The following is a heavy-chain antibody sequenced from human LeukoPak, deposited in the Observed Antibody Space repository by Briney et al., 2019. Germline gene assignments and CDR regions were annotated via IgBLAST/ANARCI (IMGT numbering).Heavy chain of an antibody. J-gene: IGHJ3*02. Sequence: PGGSLRLSCAASGFTFSSYWMHWVRHAPGKGLEWVSIIYSGGSTYYADSVKGRFTISRDTSKNTLYLQMNSLRAEDTAVYYCARINYGDYEGASDIWGQGTMVTVSS. CDR1: GFTFSSYW. CDR3: ARINYGDYEGASDI. V-gene: IGHV3-66*01. D-gene: IGHD4-17*01. CDR2: IYSGGST.